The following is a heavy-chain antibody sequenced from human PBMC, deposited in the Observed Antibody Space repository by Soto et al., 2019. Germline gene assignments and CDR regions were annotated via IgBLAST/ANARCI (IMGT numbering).Heavy chain of an antibody. Sequence: GGSLRLSCAASGFTVSSNYMSWVRQAPGKGLEWVSVIYSGGSTYYADSVKGRFTISRGNSKNTLYLQMNSLRAEDTAVYYCARDPCNYYDSSGYCLDAFDIWGQGTMVTVSS. V-gene: IGHV3-53*01. CDR3: ARDPCNYYDSSGYCLDAFDI. D-gene: IGHD3-22*01. CDR1: GFTVSSNY. J-gene: IGHJ3*02. CDR2: IYSGGST.